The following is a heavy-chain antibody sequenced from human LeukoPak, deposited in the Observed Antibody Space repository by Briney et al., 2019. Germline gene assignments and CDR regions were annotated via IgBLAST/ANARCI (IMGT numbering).Heavy chain of an antibody. Sequence: GGSLRLSCAASGFTFRNYVIHWVRQAPGKGLEWVAVTSSDLNVKLYADSVKGRFTISRDNAKNSLYLQMNSLRAEDTAVYYCARDRGGARPIDYWGQGTLVTVSS. D-gene: IGHD1-26*01. V-gene: IGHV3-30-3*01. CDR2: TSSDLNVK. CDR3: ARDRGGARPIDY. J-gene: IGHJ4*02. CDR1: GFTFRNYV.